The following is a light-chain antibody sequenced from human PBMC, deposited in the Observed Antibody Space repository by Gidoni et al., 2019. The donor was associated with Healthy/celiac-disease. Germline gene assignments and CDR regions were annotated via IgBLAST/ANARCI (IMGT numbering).Light chain of an antibody. Sequence: EIVLTQSPATLSLSPGERATLSCRASQIVSSDLAWYQQKPGQALRLLIYDASNRATGIPARFSGSGSGTDFTLTISSLEPEDFAVYYCQQRSNWPLTFGGGTKVEIK. CDR1: QIVSSD. V-gene: IGKV3-11*01. CDR2: DAS. J-gene: IGKJ4*01. CDR3: QQRSNWPLT.